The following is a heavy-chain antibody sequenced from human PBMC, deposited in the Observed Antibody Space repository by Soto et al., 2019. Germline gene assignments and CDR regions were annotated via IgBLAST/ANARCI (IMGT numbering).Heavy chain of an antibody. Sequence: SVKVSCKACGFTFTSSAVQWVRQARGQRLEWIGWIVVGSGNTNHAQKFQERVTITRDMSTSTAYMELSSLRSEDTAVYYCAAEGYDSSGYKPWGQGTLVTVSS. CDR1: GFTFTSSA. J-gene: IGHJ4*02. CDR3: AAEGYDSSGYKP. D-gene: IGHD3-22*01. V-gene: IGHV1-58*01. CDR2: IVVGSGNT.